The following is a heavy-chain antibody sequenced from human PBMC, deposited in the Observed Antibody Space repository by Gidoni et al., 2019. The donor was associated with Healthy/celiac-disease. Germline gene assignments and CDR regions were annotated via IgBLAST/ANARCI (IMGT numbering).Heavy chain of an antibody. V-gene: IGHV3-30-3*01. Sequence: QVQLVESGGGVVQPGRSLRLSCAASGFPFSSDAMHWVRQAPGKGLEWVAVISYDGSNKYYADSVKGRFTISRDNSKNTLYLQMNSLRAEDTAVYYCTCTPNSSSWYLKFDYWGQGTLVTVSS. CDR1: GFPFSSDA. CDR2: ISYDGSNK. CDR3: TCTPNSSSWYLKFDY. D-gene: IGHD6-13*01. J-gene: IGHJ4*02.